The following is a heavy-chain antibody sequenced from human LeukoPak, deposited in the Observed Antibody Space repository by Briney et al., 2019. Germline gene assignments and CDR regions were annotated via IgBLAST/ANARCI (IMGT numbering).Heavy chain of an antibody. CDR3: ARVVVRCSSTSCYLKDNWFDP. V-gene: IGHV4-30-4*08. J-gene: IGHJ5*02. D-gene: IGHD2-2*01. CDR1: GGSISSGDYY. CDR2: IYYSGST. Sequence: SETLSLTCTVSGGSISSGDYYWSWIRQPPGKGLEWIGYIYYSGSTYYNPSLKSRVTISVDTSKNQFSLKLSSVTAADTAVYYYARVVVRCSSTSCYLKDNWFDPWGQGTLVTVSS.